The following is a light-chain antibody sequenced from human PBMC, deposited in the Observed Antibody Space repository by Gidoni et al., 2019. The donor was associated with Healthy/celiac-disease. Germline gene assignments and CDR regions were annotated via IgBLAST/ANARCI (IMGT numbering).Light chain of an antibody. CDR3: QQYNNWLMYT. CDR1: QSVSSN. J-gene: IGKJ2*01. V-gene: IGKV3-15*01. Sequence: EIVMTQPPATLSVSPGERATLSCSASQSVSSNLAWYQQKPGQAPRLLIYGASTRATGIPARFSGSGSGTEFTLTISSLQSEDFAVYYCQQYNNWLMYTFGQGTKLEIK. CDR2: GAS.